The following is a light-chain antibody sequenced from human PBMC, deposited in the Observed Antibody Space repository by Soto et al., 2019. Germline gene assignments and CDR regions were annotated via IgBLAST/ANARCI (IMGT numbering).Light chain of an antibody. Sequence: VLTQSPATLSLSPGKRATLSCRASKSLDFHLAWYQQKPGQAPRLLISDASNRATGIPVRFSGSGSGTDFTLTISSLQAEDSAVYYCQQRSNWPSITFGQGTRLEIK. J-gene: IGKJ5*01. CDR3: QQRSNWPSIT. CDR2: DAS. V-gene: IGKV3-11*01. CDR1: KSLDFH.